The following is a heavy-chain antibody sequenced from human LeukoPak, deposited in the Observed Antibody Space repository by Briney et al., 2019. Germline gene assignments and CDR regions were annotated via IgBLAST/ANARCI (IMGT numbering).Heavy chain of an antibody. Sequence: ASVKVSCKASGYTFTGYYMHWVRQAPGQGLEWMGWINPNSGGTNHAQKFQGRVTMTRDTSISTAYMELSRLRSDDTAVYYCARAGWLLFFDYWGQGTLVTVSS. CDR2: INPNSGGT. J-gene: IGHJ4*02. V-gene: IGHV1-2*02. CDR3: ARAGWLLFFDY. D-gene: IGHD5-12*01. CDR1: GYTFTGYY.